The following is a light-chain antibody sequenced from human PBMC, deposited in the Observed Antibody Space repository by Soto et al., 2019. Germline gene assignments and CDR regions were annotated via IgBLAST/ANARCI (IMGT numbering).Light chain of an antibody. CDR1: QSISTW. V-gene: IGKV1-5*03. J-gene: IGKJ4*01. CDR3: QQYNTYPLT. Sequence: DIQMTQSPSTLSASVGDRVTITCRASQSISTWLAWYQQKPGKAPKLLIYKASSLEGGVPSRFSGSGSRTEFNITISSLQPDDFATYYGQQYNTYPLTFGGGTTVDIK. CDR2: KAS.